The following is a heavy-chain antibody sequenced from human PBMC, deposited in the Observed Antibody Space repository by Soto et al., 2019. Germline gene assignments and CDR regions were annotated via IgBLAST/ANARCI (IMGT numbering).Heavy chain of an antibody. CDR2: IRQDGGET. CDR3: AMPTAGATDY. V-gene: IGHV3-7*01. D-gene: IGHD1-26*01. Sequence: EVQLVESGGGLAQPGGSLRLSCAASGLFFRDYWMTWVRQAPGKGLEWVANIRQDGGETYYGESVKGRFTISRDNAKNSLYLQMNSLRAEDTALYYCAMPTAGATDYWGQGTLVTVSS. J-gene: IGHJ4*01. CDR1: GLFFRDYW.